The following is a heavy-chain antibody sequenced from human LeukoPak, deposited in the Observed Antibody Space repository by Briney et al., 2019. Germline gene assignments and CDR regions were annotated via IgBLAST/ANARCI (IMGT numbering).Heavy chain of an antibody. Sequence: PSETLSLTCTVSGGSISSSSYYWGWIRQPPGKGLEWIGSIYYSGSTYYNPSLKSRVTISVDTSKNQFSLKLSSVTAADTAVYYCARGTQVGATTFDYWGQGTLVTVSS. V-gene: IGHV4-39*07. CDR2: IYYSGST. CDR1: GGSISSSSYY. J-gene: IGHJ4*02. D-gene: IGHD1-26*01. CDR3: ARGTQVGATTFDY.